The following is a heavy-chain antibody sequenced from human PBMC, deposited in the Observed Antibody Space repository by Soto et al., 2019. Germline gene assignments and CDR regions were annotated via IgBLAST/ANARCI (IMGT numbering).Heavy chain of an antibody. CDR2: ISAYNGNT. Sequence: ASVKVSCKASGYTFTSYGISWVRQAPGQGLEWMGWISAYNGNTNYAQKLQGRVTMTTDTSTSTAYMELRSLRSDDTAVYYCARDLSEYHYDSSGYSLGFVYWGQGTLVTVYS. J-gene: IGHJ4*02. CDR1: GYTFTSYG. D-gene: IGHD3-22*01. V-gene: IGHV1-18*01. CDR3: ARDLSEYHYDSSGYSLGFVY.